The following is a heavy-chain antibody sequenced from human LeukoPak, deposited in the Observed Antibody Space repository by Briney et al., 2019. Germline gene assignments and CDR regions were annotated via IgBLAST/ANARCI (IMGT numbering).Heavy chain of an antibody. CDR2: IYPGDSDT. J-gene: IGHJ3*02. CDR3: ARFLGSSGYYYFAFDI. V-gene: IGHV5-51*01. Sequence: GESLKISCKGSGYSFTSYWIGWARQMPGKGLEWMGIIYPGDSDTRYSPSFQGQVTISADKSISTAYLQWSSLKASDTAMYYCARFLGSSGYYYFAFDIWGQGTMVTVSS. D-gene: IGHD3-22*01. CDR1: GYSFTSYW.